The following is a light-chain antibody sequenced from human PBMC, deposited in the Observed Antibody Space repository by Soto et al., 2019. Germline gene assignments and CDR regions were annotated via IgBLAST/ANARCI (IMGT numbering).Light chain of an antibody. CDR2: CAS. J-gene: IGKJ1*01. V-gene: IGKV3-20*01. CDR1: QSVSSSY. Sequence: EIVLTQSPGTLSLSQGERATLSCRASQSVSSSYLAWYQQKPGQAPSLLIYCASSRATGIPDRLSGSGSGTDFTLTISRLEPEDFAVYYCQQYGSSSWTFGQGTKVDI. CDR3: QQYGSSSWT.